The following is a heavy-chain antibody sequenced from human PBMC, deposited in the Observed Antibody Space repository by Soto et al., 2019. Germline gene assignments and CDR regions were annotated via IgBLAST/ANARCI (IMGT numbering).Heavy chain of an antibody. CDR2: IYYTGST. V-gene: IGHV4-31*03. Sequence: PSETLSLTCSVSGASIRSGGYYWSWLRQSPGKGVEWIGHIYYTGSTFYSPSLKSRLTISLDTSKNQFSLDLRSVTAADTAMYYCARIEMASIKWGRGTLVTVSS. J-gene: IGHJ4*02. CDR1: GASIRSGGYY. CDR3: ARIEMASIK.